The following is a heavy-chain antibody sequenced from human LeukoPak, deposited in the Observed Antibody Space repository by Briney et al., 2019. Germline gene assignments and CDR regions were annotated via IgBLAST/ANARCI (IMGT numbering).Heavy chain of an antibody. D-gene: IGHD3-16*02. CDR1: GFTFSCHS. Sequence: PGGSLRLSCAASGFTFSCHSMNWVRQAPGKGLEWVSYISSRSTTIYYADSVKGRFTISRDNAKNSLYLQMNSLRDEDTAVYYCAAGLLWGSYLGVFDIWGQGTMVTVSS. J-gene: IGHJ3*02. CDR2: ISSRSTTI. V-gene: IGHV3-48*02. CDR3: AAGLLWGSYLGVFDI.